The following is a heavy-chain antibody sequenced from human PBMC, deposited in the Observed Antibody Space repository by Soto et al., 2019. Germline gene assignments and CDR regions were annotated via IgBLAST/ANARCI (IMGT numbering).Heavy chain of an antibody. D-gene: IGHD3-22*01. Sequence: EVQLVESGGGLVQPGGSLRLSCAASGFNFSNYNMNWVRQAPGKGLEWVAYISSSSSTIYYADSVKDRFTISRYNAKNSLYLQMNSLRDEYPAVYYCVSWYFADSSGFPFDYCGQGTLITVSS. J-gene: IGHJ4*02. CDR3: VSWYFADSSGFPFDY. CDR2: ISSSSSTI. CDR1: GFNFSNYN. V-gene: IGHV3-48*02.